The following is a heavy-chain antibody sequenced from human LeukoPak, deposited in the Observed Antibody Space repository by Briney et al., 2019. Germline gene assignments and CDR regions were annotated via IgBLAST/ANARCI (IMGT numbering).Heavy chain of an antibody. Sequence: GRSLRLSCAASGFTFSSYSMNWVRQAPGKGLEWVSSISSSSSYIYYADSVKGRFTISRDNSKNTLDLQMNSLRVDDTAVYYCARGAWTATQPINDWGQGTLVTVSS. CDR3: ARGAWTATQPIND. V-gene: IGHV3-21*01. J-gene: IGHJ4*02. D-gene: IGHD2-21*02. CDR1: GFTFSSYS. CDR2: ISSSSSYI.